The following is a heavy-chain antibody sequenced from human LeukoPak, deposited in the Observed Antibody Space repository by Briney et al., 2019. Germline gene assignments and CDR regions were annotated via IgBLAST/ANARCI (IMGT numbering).Heavy chain of an antibody. D-gene: IGHD6-19*01. Sequence: PGGSLRLSCATSGFTFGTHAMTWVRQAPGKGLEWVSGMSGRGDTTYYADSVKGRFTISRDNSKNTLFLQMNSLRAEDTAVYYCAKLAGIRGWFVYYFDYWVQGTLVTVS. CDR3: AKLAGIRGWFVYYFDY. CDR2: MSGRGDTT. V-gene: IGHV3-23*01. J-gene: IGHJ4*02. CDR1: GFTFGTHA.